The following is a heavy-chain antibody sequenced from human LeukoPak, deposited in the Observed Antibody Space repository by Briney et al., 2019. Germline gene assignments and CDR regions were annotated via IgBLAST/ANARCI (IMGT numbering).Heavy chain of an antibody. Sequence: GGSLRLSCAASGFTFSSYAMSWVRQAPGKGLEWVSAISGSGGSTYYTDSVKGRFTISRDNSKNTLFLQMNSLRAEDTAVYYCAKEAEYSSSWYWDYWGQGTLVTVSS. V-gene: IGHV3-23*01. J-gene: IGHJ4*02. CDR1: GFTFSSYA. CDR2: ISGSGGST. D-gene: IGHD6-13*01. CDR3: AKEAEYSSSWYWDY.